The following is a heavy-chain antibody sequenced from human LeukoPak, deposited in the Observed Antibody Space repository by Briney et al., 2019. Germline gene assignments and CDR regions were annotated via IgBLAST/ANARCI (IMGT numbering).Heavy chain of an antibody. CDR3: AKGDCSSTSCYSLDV. CDR1: GFTFSNYG. Sequence: PGGSLRLSCAASGFTFSNYGMHWVRQAPGKGLEWVAAIWYDGSNKYYGDSVKGRFTISRDNSKNTLYLQMNSLRAEDTAAYYCAKGDCSSTSCYSLDVWGQGTTVTVSS. V-gene: IGHV3-33*06. D-gene: IGHD2-2*02. J-gene: IGHJ6*02. CDR2: IWYDGSNK.